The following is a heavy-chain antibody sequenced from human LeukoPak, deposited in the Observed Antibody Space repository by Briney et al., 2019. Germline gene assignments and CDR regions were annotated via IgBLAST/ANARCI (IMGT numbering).Heavy chain of an antibody. Sequence: SETLSLTCAVYGGSFSGYYWSWIRQPPGKGLEWIGEINHSGSTNYNPSLKSRVTISVDTSKNQFSLKLSSVTAADTAVYCCARGPMVRGVIIRGNWFDPWGQGTLVTVSS. CDR2: INHSGST. CDR3: ARGPMVRGVIIRGNWFDP. CDR1: GGSFSGYY. J-gene: IGHJ5*02. D-gene: IGHD3-10*01. V-gene: IGHV4-34*01.